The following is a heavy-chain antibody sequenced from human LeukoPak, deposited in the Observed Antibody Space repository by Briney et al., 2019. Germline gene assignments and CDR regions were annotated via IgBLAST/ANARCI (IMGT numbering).Heavy chain of an antibody. V-gene: IGHV4-59*12. Sequence: SETLSLTCTVSGGSISSYYWSWIRQPPGKGLEWIGYIYYSGSTNYNPSLKSRVTISVDKSKNQFSLKLSSVTAADTAVYYCARVVYYGSGSYFDYWGQGTLVTVSS. J-gene: IGHJ4*02. CDR1: GGSISSYY. D-gene: IGHD3-10*01. CDR3: ARVVYYGSGSYFDY. CDR2: IYYSGST.